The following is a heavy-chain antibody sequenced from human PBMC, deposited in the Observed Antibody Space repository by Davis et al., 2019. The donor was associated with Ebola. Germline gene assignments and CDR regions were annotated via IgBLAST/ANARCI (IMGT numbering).Heavy chain of an antibody. V-gene: IGHV3-30*04. J-gene: IGHJ4*02. D-gene: IGHD6-19*01. CDR1: GFTFSSYA. CDR2: ISYDGSNK. Sequence: GESLKISCAASGFTFSSYAMHWVRQAPGKGLEWVAVISYDGSNKYYADSVKGRFTISRDNSKNTLYLQMNSLRAEDTAVHYCARDTTSSGWYYYWGQGTLVTVSS. CDR3: ARDTTSSGWYYY.